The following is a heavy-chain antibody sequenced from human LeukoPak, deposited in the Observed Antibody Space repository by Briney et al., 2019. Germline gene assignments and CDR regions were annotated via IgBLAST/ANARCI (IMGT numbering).Heavy chain of an antibody. D-gene: IGHD2-2*01. V-gene: IGHV1-2*02. CDR2: INPNSGGT. Sequence: ASVKVSCKASGYTFTGYYMHWVRQAPGQGLEWMGWINPNSGGTNYAQKFQGRVTMTRDTSISTAYMELSRLRSDDTAVYYCARDGDIVGVPAARGAFDIWGQGTMVTVSS. CDR1: GYTFTGYY. J-gene: IGHJ3*02. CDR3: ARDGDIVGVPAARGAFDI.